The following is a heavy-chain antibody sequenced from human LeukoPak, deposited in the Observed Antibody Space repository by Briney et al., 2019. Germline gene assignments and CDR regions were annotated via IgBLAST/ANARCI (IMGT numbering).Heavy chain of an antibody. V-gene: IGHV4-39*07. CDR1: GGSISSSSYY. Sequence: SETLSLTCTVSGGSISSSSYYWGWIRQPPGKGLEWIGSIYYSGSTYYNPSLKSRVTISVDTSKNQFSLKLSSVTAADTAVYYCARDYTGYSSSWSHPYYFDYWGQGTLVTVSS. J-gene: IGHJ4*02. CDR3: ARDYTGYSSSWSHPYYFDY. CDR2: IYYSGST. D-gene: IGHD6-13*01.